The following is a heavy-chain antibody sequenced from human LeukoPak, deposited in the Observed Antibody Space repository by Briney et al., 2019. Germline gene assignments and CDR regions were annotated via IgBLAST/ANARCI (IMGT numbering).Heavy chain of an antibody. CDR2: ISGSGGST. V-gene: IGHV3-23*01. D-gene: IGHD1-14*01. CDR3: ARDGEPGEFDY. Sequence: QPGGTLRLSCAASGFTFSSYGMSWVRQAPGKGLEWVSAISGSGGSTYYADSVKGRFTISRDNSKNTLYLQMNSLRAEDTAVYYCARDGEPGEFDYWGQGTLVTVSS. CDR1: GFTFSSYG. J-gene: IGHJ4*02.